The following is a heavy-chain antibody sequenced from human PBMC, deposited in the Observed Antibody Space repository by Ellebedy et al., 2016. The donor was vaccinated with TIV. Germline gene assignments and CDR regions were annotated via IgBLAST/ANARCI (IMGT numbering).Heavy chain of an antibody. CDR2: ISGSGGST. J-gene: IGHJ3*02. CDR3: VACGGNCAWHGFDI. Sequence: GGSLRLPCAASGFTFSSYGMSWVRQAPGKGLEWVSAISGSGGSTYYADSVKGRFTLSRDNSKNTLYLQMNSVRAEDTAVYYCVACGGNCAWHGFDIWGQGTMVTVSS. CDR1: GFTFSSYG. D-gene: IGHD2-21*02. V-gene: IGHV3-23*01.